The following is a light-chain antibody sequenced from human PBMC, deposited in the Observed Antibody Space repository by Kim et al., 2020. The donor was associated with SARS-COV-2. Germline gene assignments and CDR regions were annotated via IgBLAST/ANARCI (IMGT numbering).Light chain of an antibody. J-gene: IGKJ2*01. V-gene: IGKV3-15*01. CDR1: QSVSSD. Sequence: SVSPGERATLSCRARQSVSSDLAWYQQKPGQAPRLLIYGASTRATGFPARFSGSGSGTEFTLTISSLQSADFAVYYCQQYNNWPYTFGQGTKLEI. CDR3: QQYNNWPYT. CDR2: GAS.